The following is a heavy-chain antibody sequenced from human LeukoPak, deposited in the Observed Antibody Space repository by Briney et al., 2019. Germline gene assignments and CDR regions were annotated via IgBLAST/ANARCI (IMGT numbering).Heavy chain of an antibody. CDR1: GFTVSSNY. D-gene: IGHD5-24*01. Sequence: GGSLRLSCAASGFTVSSNYMSWVRQAPGKGLEWVSVIYSGGSTYYADSVKGRFTISRDNSKNTLYLQMNSLGAEDTAVYYCARDSVGGYNFDYWGQGTLVTVSS. J-gene: IGHJ4*02. CDR2: IYSGGST. CDR3: ARDSVGGYNFDY. V-gene: IGHV3-66*01.